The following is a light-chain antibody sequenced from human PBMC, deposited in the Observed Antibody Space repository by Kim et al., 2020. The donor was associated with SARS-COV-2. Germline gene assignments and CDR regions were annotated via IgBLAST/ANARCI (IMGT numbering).Light chain of an antibody. CDR2: GNS. CDR1: SSSIGAGYD. J-gene: IGLJ2*01. V-gene: IGLV1-40*01. Sequence: VTLSCTGSSSSIGAGYDVHWYQQLPGTAPKLLIYGNSNRPSGVPDRFSGSKSGTSASLAITGLQAEDEADYYCQSYDSSLSGSRVFGGGTQLTVL. CDR3: QSYDSSLSGSRV.